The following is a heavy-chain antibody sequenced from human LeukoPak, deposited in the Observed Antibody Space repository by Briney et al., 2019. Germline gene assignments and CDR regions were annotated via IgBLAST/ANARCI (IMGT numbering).Heavy chain of an antibody. CDR1: GGSISSYY. Sequence: SETLSLTCTVSGGSISSYYWNWIRQPPGKGLEWIGYIYYSGSTYYNPSLKGRVTISVDTSKNQFSLKLSPVTAADTAVYYCATIFGVANPTDYWGQGTLVAVSS. D-gene: IGHD3-3*01. CDR3: ATIFGVANPTDY. J-gene: IGHJ4*02. CDR2: IYYSGST. V-gene: IGHV4-59*01.